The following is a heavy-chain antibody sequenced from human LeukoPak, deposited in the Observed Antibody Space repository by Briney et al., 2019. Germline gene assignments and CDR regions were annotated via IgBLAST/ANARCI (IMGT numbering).Heavy chain of an antibody. Sequence: SVKVSCKASGGTFSSYAISWVRQAPGQGLEWMGGIIPIFGTANNAQKFQGRVTITADESTSTAYMELSSLRSEDTAVYYCARVTSYGDYVTSNFDYWGQGTLVTVSS. CDR2: IIPIFGTA. V-gene: IGHV1-69*13. CDR3: ARVTSYGDYVTSNFDY. CDR1: GGTFSSYA. D-gene: IGHD4-17*01. J-gene: IGHJ4*02.